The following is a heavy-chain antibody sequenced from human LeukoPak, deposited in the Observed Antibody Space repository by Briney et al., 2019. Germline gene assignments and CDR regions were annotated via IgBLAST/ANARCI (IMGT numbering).Heavy chain of an antibody. CDR1: GGTFSSYA. J-gene: IGHJ3*02. D-gene: IGHD6-19*01. CDR3: ARDMAAAGAVADHDAFGI. V-gene: IGHV1-69*04. CDR2: IIPIFGIA. Sequence: GASVKVSCKASGGTFSSYAISWVRRAPGQGLEWMGRIIPIFGIANYAQKFQGRVTITADKSTSTAYMELSSLRSEDTAVYYCARDMAAAGAVADHDAFGIWGQGTMVTVSS.